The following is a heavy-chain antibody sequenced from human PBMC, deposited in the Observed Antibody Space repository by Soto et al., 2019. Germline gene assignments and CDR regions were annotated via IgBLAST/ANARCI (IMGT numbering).Heavy chain of an antibody. CDR1: GFTFSSYA. D-gene: IGHD4-17*01. Sequence: GGSLRLSCAASGFTFSSYAMSWVRQAPGKGLEWVSHISNSGGSTYYADSVKGRFTVSRDNSKNTLFLQMNSLRAEDKAVYYCAKSGGDYVGSGYFQHWGPGSLVPVSS. CDR3: AKSGGDYVGSGYFQH. CDR2: ISNSGGST. J-gene: IGHJ1*01. V-gene: IGHV3-23*01.